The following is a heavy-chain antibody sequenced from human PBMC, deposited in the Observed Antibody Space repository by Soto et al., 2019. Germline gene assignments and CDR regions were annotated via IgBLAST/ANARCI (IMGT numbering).Heavy chain of an antibody. CDR1: GGSISTFL. D-gene: IGHD2-15*01. V-gene: IGHV4-59*01. CDR3: ARGRIIGP. Sequence: SETLSLTCTVTGGSISTFLWNWIRQPPGEGLEWIGSIYYSGSTNYNPSLNSRVTISVDTSKNQFSLKLNSVTAADTAVYYCARGRIIGPWGRGALVTVSS. CDR2: IYYSGST. J-gene: IGHJ5*02.